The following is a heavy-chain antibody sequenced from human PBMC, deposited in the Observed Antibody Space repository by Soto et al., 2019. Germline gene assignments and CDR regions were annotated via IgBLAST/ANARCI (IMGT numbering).Heavy chain of an antibody. CDR2: INIGNGNT. D-gene: IGHD2-15*01. V-gene: IGHV1-3*04. CDR1: GYSFTYYP. CDR3: AREPLCGGRCYVSTFDP. J-gene: IGHJ5*02. Sequence: ASVKVSCKASGYSFTYYPIHWVRQAPGQSLEWMGWINIGNGNTDYSQKFQGRVTITRDTSASTAYMELSSLKSEDTAVYYCAREPLCGGRCYVSTFDPWGQGTLVTVSS.